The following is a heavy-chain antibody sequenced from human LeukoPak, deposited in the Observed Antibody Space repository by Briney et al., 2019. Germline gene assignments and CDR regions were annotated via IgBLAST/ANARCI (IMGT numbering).Heavy chain of an antibody. CDR3: ARDSSSWYYFDY. Sequence: GGSLRLSCAASGFTFSSYAMSWVRQAPGKGLEWVSAISGSGGSTYYADSVKGRFTISRDNSKNTLYLQMNGLRAEDTAVYYCARDSSSWYYFDYWGQGTLVTVSS. CDR1: GFTFSSYA. CDR2: ISGSGGST. D-gene: IGHD6-13*01. J-gene: IGHJ4*02. V-gene: IGHV3-23*01.